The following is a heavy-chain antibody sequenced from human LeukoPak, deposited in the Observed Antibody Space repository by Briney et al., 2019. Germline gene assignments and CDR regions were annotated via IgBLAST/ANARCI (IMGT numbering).Heavy chain of an antibody. CDR3: ARVDPVWFGESFDY. Sequence: ASAKVSCKASGYTFTSYAMNWVRQAPGQGLEWMGWINTNTGNPTYAQGFTGRFVFSLDTSVSTAYLQISSLKAEDTAVYYCARVDPVWFGESFDYWGQGTLVTVSS. D-gene: IGHD3-10*01. CDR1: GYTFTSYA. J-gene: IGHJ4*02. V-gene: IGHV7-4-1*02. CDR2: INTNTGNP.